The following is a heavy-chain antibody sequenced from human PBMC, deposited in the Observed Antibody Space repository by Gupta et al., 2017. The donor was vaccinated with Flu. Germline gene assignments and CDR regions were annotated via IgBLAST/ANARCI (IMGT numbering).Heavy chain of an antibody. CDR2: IIPIFGTA. J-gene: IGHJ6*02. CDR1: GGTFRSYA. CDR3: ARDLAGTPNYYYYGMDV. Sequence: QVQLVQSGAEVKKPGSSVKVSCKASGGTFRSYAINWVRQAPGQGLEWMGGIIPIFGTANYAQKFQGRVTITADKSTSTAYMELSSLRSEDTAVYYCARDLAGTPNYYYYGMDVWGQGTTVTVSS. D-gene: IGHD6-19*01. V-gene: IGHV1-69*06.